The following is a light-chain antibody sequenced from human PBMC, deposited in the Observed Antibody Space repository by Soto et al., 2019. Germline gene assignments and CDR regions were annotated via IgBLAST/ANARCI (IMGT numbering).Light chain of an antibody. CDR1: RDVGSD. CDR3: LPDYGDSWT. J-gene: IGKJ1*01. Sequence: QMTQSPSSLSASVGEKIISTGLASRDVGSDVSWYQQKPGQAHKLLIYAASNLYTGVTSRFSGSRSGTEFTLTISSLQPEDFASYYCLPDYGDSWTVGPVTKVEIK. V-gene: IGKV1-6*01. CDR2: AAS.